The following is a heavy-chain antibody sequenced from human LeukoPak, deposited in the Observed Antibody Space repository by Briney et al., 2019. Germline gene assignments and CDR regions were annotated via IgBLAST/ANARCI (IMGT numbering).Heavy chain of an antibody. CDR1: GGSISSGGYY. J-gene: IGHJ3*02. CDR2: INHSGST. CDR3: ARGRILPLLRADAFDI. V-gene: IGHV4-30-2*01. Sequence: SETLSLTCTVSGGSISSGGYYWSWIRQPPGKGLEWIGYINHSGSTNYNPSLKSRVTISVDTSKNQFSLKLSSVTAADTAVYYCARGRILPLLRADAFDIWGQGTMVTVSS. D-gene: IGHD3-10*01.